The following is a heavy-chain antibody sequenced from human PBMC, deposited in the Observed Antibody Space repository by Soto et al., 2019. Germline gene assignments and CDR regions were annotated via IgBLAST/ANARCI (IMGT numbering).Heavy chain of an antibody. V-gene: IGHV4-31*03. CDR3: ERAPTYLFQFDF. CDR1: GGSISSGGYY. CDR2: ISYRGST. Sequence: SETLSLTCTVSGGSISSGGYYWSWIRQHPGKGLECIGYISYRGSTYYNPSLQSRVSISVDTSKNQFSLKLYSVTAADTAVYSCERAPTYLFQFDFWGLGTLVTVSS. D-gene: IGHD2-2*01. J-gene: IGHJ4*02.